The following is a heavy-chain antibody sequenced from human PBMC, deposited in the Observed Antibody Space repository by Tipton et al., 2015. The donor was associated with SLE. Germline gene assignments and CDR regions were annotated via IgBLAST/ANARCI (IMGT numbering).Heavy chain of an antibody. Sequence: TLSLTCAVSGASIGSGGYSWNWIRQPPGKGLQWIGYIFHSGITYYNPSLKSRVTMSVDRSKNQFSLKLSSVTAADTAVYYCARDQGGSGFDAFDIWGQGTMVTVSS. V-gene: IGHV4-30-2*01. CDR3: ARDQGGSGFDAFDI. D-gene: IGHD2-15*01. CDR1: GASIGSGGYS. J-gene: IGHJ3*02. CDR2: IFHSGIT.